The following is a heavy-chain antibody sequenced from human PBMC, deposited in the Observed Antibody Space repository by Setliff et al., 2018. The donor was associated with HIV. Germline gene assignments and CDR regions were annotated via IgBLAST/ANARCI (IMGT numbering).Heavy chain of an antibody. Sequence: GGSLRLSCAASGFNVNNKYMSWVRQAPGKGLEWVSIIYSDDYTKYADSLKGRFTISRDTSKNSLYLQMNSLRAEDTALYYCATSIHTRGAIDFWGQGTLVTVSS. D-gene: IGHD1-26*01. V-gene: IGHV3-66*01. CDR3: ATSIHTRGAIDF. CDR1: GFNVNNKY. CDR2: IYSDDYT. J-gene: IGHJ4*02.